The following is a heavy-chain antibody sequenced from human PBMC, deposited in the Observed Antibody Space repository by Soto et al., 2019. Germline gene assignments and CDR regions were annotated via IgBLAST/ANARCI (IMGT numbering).Heavy chain of an antibody. V-gene: IGHV3-11*01. CDR3: ASARTHLYCSGGSCSHYYYCYMDV. CDR2: ISNSGTTI. Sequence: QVQLVESGGGLVKPGGSLRLSCAASGFTCSDYYMSWIRQAPGKGLEWVAYISNSGTTIYYADSVEGRFTISRDNAKNSLCLQMNCLGAWDTAVYQCASARTHLYCSGGSCSHYYYCYMDVWGKGTPVTVSS. J-gene: IGHJ6*03. D-gene: IGHD2-15*01. CDR1: GFTCSDYY.